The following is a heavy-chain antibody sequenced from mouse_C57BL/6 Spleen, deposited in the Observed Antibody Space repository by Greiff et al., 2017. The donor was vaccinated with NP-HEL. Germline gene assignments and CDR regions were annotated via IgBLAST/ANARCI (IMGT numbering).Heavy chain of an antibody. Sequence: EVQRVESEGGLVQPGSSMKLSCTASGFTFSDYYMAWVRQVPEKGLEWVANINYDGSSTYYLDSLKSRFIISRDNAKNILYLQMSSLKSEDTATYYCARVYDGYYGYWGQGTTLTVSS. CDR2: INYDGSST. D-gene: IGHD2-3*01. CDR1: GFTFSDYY. J-gene: IGHJ2*01. V-gene: IGHV5-16*01. CDR3: ARVYDGYYGY.